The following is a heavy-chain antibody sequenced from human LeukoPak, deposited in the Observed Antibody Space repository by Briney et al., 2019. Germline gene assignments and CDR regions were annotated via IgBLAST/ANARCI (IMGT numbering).Heavy chain of an antibody. V-gene: IGHV4-34*01. CDR3: AGGHFCSNGVCYSDYLYYYYMDV. CDR1: GGSFSGCY. CDR2: NNHRGST. J-gene: IGHJ6*03. D-gene: IGHD2-8*01. Sequence: SETPSLTCAVYGGSFSGCYWTWIRQSPGKGLEWIGENNHRGSTNYNLSLKSRVTISVDTSQNQFSLKLSSVTAADTGVYYCAGGHFCSNGVCYSDYLYYYYMDVWGKGTTVTVSS.